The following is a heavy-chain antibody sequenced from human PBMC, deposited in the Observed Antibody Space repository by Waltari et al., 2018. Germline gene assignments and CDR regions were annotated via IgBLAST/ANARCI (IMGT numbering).Heavy chain of an antibody. V-gene: IGHV3-21*01. J-gene: IGHJ3*02. Sequence: EVQLVESGGGLVKPGGSLRLSCAGSGFILSSHGMTWVRQAPGKGLEWISLISSSSSKRFYADSVRGRFTVSRDNAKNSLYLQMNSLRVEDTAVYYCARDRDYDFWSGYWGAFDIWGQGTMVTVSS. CDR1: GFILSSHG. D-gene: IGHD3-3*01. CDR2: ISSSSSKR. CDR3: ARDRDYDFWSGYWGAFDI.